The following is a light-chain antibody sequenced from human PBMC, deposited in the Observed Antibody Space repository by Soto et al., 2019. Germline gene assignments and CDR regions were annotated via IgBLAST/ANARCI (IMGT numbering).Light chain of an antibody. Sequence: EIMLTQSPATVSVSPGERVTLSCRASQNLHSFLNWYQQRPGQAPRPLIYDGSKRAAGVPDRISGDGSGTDYTLTISSLEPEDFAVYYCQQRTRWPMTFGQGTRLRL. CDR1: QNLHSF. CDR3: QQRTRWPMT. J-gene: IGKJ5*01. V-gene: IGKV3-11*01. CDR2: DGS.